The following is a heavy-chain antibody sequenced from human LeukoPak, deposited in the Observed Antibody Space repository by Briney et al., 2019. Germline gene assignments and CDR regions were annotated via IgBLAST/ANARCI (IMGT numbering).Heavy chain of an antibody. J-gene: IGHJ4*02. CDR1: GGTFSSHT. CDR3: ARDPPNFVVVRGAGFDY. V-gene: IGHV1-69*04. Sequence: SVKVSCQASGGTFSSHTIRWVRQAPGHGIGWIGRIIPILGIANYAQKFQGRVTTTADKSTSTAYMELSSLRSEDTAVYYCARDPPNFVVVRGAGFDYWGQGTLVTVSS. CDR2: IIPILGIA. D-gene: IGHD3-3*01.